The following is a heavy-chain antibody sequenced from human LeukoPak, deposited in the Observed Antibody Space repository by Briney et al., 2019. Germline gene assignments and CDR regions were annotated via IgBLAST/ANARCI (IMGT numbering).Heavy chain of an antibody. CDR3: AKESQYSGNYY. J-gene: IGHJ4*02. Sequence: GGSLRLSCAASGFTFSSYAMSWVRQAPGKGLEWVSGISGSGDSTYYADSVKGRFTISGDNSKNTLYLQMNSLRAEDTAVYYCAKESQYSGNYYWGQGTLVTVSS. D-gene: IGHD1-26*01. CDR2: ISGSGDST. V-gene: IGHV3-23*01. CDR1: GFTFSSYA.